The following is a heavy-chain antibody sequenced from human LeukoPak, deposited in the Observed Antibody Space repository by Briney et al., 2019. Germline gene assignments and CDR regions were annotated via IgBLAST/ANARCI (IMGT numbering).Heavy chain of an antibody. CDR1: GGSISSGSYY. CDR3: ASTTRGKSWFDP. J-gene: IGHJ5*02. V-gene: IGHV4-61*02. CDR2: IYTSGST. D-gene: IGHD3-10*01. Sequence: KSSETLSLTCTVSGGSISSGSYYWSWIRQPAGKGLEWIGRIYTSGSTNYNPSLKSRVTISVDTSKNQFSLKLSSVTAADTAVYYCASTTRGKSWFDPWGQGTLVTVSS.